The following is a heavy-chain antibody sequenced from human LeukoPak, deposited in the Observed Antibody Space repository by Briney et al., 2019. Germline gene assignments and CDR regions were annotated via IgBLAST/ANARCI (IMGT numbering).Heavy chain of an antibody. D-gene: IGHD3-10*01. CDR3: ARGGFFGSGSLFDS. J-gene: IGHJ4*02. CDR2: IYYSGFT. CDR1: GGSVSSGGSY. Sequence: SETLSLTCSVSGGSVSSGGSYWTWIRQRPGKGLEWIGYIYYSGFTFYSPSLKTRFFISLDTSENQVSLKVNSVTAADTAVYYCARGGFFGSGSLFDSWGQGTLVTVSS. V-gene: IGHV4-31*03.